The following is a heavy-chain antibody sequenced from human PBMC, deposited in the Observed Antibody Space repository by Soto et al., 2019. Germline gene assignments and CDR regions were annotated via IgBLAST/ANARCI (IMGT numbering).Heavy chain of an antibody. Sequence: GASGKVSCKASGYTFTSYAMHWVRQAPGQRLEWMGWINAGNGNTKYSQKFQGRVTITRDTSASTAYMELSSLRSEDTAVYYCARVTYYYDSSGYSARDYWGQGTLVTVSS. CDR1: GYTFTSYA. CDR2: INAGNGNT. V-gene: IGHV1-3*01. D-gene: IGHD3-22*01. J-gene: IGHJ4*02. CDR3: ARVTYYYDSSGYSARDY.